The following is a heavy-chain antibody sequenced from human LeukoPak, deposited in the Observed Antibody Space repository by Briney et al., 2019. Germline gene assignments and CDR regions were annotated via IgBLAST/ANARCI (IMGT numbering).Heavy chain of an antibody. D-gene: IGHD2-8*01. CDR1: GGSISSGGYY. CDR3: ARAALMYYFDY. V-gene: IGHV4-31*03. Sequence: SQTLSLTCTVSGGSISSGGYYWSWIRQHPGKGLEWIGYFYYSGSTYYNLSLKSRVTISVDTSKNQFSLKLSSVTAADTAVYYCARAALMYYFDYWGQGTLVTVSS. CDR2: FYYSGST. J-gene: IGHJ4*02.